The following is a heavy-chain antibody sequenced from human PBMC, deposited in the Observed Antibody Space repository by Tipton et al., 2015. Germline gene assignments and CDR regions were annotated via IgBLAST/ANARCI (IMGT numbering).Heavy chain of an antibody. CDR3: ARVFNWFDP. V-gene: IGHV4-31*03. J-gene: IGHJ5*02. CDR2: IYYSGST. Sequence: TLSLTCTVSGGSISSGGYYWSWIRQHPGKGLEWIGYIYYSGSTYYNPSLNSRVTISVNTSDNSISLELTSVTAADTAVYYCARVFNWFDPWGPGTLVTVSS. CDR1: GGSISSGGYY.